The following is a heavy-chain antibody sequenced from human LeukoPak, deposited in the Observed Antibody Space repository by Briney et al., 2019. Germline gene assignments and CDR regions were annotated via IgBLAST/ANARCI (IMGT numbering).Heavy chain of an antibody. J-gene: IGHJ5*02. CDR3: ARDQLGIAAAGTSLNWFDP. Sequence: APVKVSCKASGYTFTGYYMHWVRQAPGQGLEWMGWINPNSGGTNYAQKFQGRVTMTRDTSISTAYMELSRLRSDDTAVYYCARDQLGIAAAGTSLNWFDPWGQGTLVTVSS. V-gene: IGHV1-2*02. CDR2: INPNSGGT. D-gene: IGHD6-13*01. CDR1: GYTFTGYY.